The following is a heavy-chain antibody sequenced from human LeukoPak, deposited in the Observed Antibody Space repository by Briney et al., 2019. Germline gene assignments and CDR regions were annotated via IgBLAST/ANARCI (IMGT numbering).Heavy chain of an antibody. Sequence: GGSLRLSCAVSGFTFSSYAMHWVRQAPGKGLEWVAVISYDGSNKYYADSVKGRFTISRDNSKNTLYLQMNSLRAEDTAVYYCARGSKIVVVVAATGYYYGMDVCGQGTTVTVSS. CDR2: ISYDGSNK. J-gene: IGHJ6*02. V-gene: IGHV3-30-3*01. CDR1: GFTFSSYA. CDR3: ARGSKIVVVVAATGYYYGMDV. D-gene: IGHD2-15*01.